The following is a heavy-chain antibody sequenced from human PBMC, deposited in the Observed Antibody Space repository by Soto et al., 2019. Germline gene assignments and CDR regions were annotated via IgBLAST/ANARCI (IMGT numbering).Heavy chain of an antibody. V-gene: IGHV1-8*01. CDR3: ARRAETNGWNGFGADKYYFDF. Sequence: QVQLVQSGAEVRKPGASVKVSCEASGYTFTSYDIYWVRQATGQGLEWMGWMNPNTGNSGYAQKFQGRGTMTSDTSNRTAHMEVSSLRSEDTAVYYCARRAETNGWNGFGADKYYFDFWGQGTLVTVSS. D-gene: IGHD1-1*01. J-gene: IGHJ4*02. CDR1: GYTFTSYD. CDR2: MNPNTGNS.